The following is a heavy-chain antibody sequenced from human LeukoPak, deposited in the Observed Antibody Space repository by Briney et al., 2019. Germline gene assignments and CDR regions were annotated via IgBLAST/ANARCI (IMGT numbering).Heavy chain of an antibody. CDR3: ARGEGYSYGYSLYY. D-gene: IGHD5-18*01. Sequence: PSETLSLTCTVSGGSISSYYWSWIRQPPGKGLEWIGYIYYSGSTNYNPSLKSRVTISVDTSKNQFSLKLSSVTAADTAVYYCARGEGYSYGYSLYYWGQGTLVTVSS. V-gene: IGHV4-59*01. CDR2: IYYSGST. J-gene: IGHJ4*02. CDR1: GGSISSYY.